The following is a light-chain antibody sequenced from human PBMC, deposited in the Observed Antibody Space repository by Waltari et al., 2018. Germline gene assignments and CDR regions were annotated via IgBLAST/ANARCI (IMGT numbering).Light chain of an antibody. CDR2: EGS. CDR3: MQNIQHPPT. J-gene: IGKJ4*02. V-gene: IGKV2D-29*01. CDR1: QRLLHSDGKAN. Sequence: IVMTQTPLSLSVTPGQPASTSCKASQRLLHSDGKANLYWYEQKPGQPPQLLIYEGSSRYPGVPERFSGSGSWTDFTLEISRVVADDVGLYHCMQNIQHPPTFGGGTRLEIK.